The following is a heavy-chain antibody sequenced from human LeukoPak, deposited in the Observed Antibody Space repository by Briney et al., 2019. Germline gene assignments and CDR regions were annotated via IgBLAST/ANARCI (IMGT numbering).Heavy chain of an antibody. CDR3: ARTPLPTYDYLWQIFDY. Sequence: SVKVSCKASGYTFTSYAISWVRQAPGQGLEWMGGIIPIFGTANYAQKFQGRVTITADKSTSTAYMELSSLRSEDTAVYYCARTPLPTYDYLWQIFDYWGQGTLVTVSS. V-gene: IGHV1-69*06. CDR1: GYTFTSYA. CDR2: IIPIFGTA. J-gene: IGHJ4*02. D-gene: IGHD3-16*01.